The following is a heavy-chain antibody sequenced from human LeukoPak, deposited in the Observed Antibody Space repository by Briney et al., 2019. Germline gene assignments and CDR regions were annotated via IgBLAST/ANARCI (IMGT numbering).Heavy chain of an antibody. V-gene: IGHV1-18*01. D-gene: IGHD6-19*01. J-gene: IGHJ5*02. CDR2: ISAYNGNT. CDR1: GYTFTSYG. CDR3: ARDSSGNWFDP. Sequence: ASVKVSCKASGYTFTSYGISWVRQAPGQGLEWMGWISAYNGNTNYAQKLQGRVTMTTDTSTSTAYMELSRLRSDDTAVYYCARDSSGNWFDPWGQGTLVTVSS.